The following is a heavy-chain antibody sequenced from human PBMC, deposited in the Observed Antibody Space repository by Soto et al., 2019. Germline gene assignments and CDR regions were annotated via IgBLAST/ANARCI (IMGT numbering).Heavy chain of an antibody. Sequence: LSLTCTVSGGSISSYYWSWIRQPPGKGLEWIGYIYYSGSTNYNPSLKSRVTISVDTSKNQFSLKLSSVTAADTAVYYCARESITMIGSTVDYWGQGTLVTVSS. CDR3: ARESITMIGSTVDY. CDR2: IYYSGST. D-gene: IGHD3-22*01. J-gene: IGHJ4*02. CDR1: GGSISSYY. V-gene: IGHV4-59*12.